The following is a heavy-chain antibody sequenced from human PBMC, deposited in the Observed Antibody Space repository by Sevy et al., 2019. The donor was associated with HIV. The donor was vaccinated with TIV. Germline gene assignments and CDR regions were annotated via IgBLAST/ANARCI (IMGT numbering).Heavy chain of an antibody. CDR2: ITNSSSTI. J-gene: IGHJ4*02. Sequence: GGSLRLSCAASGFRFSSFSMNWVRQAPGKGLEWVSYITNSSSTIFYADSVKGRFTISRDNAKNSLYLQMSSLRDEDTAVYYCARAQADYGDFGGHFDHWGQGSLVTVSS. D-gene: IGHD4-17*01. CDR1: GFRFSSFS. CDR3: ARAQADYGDFGGHFDH. V-gene: IGHV3-48*02.